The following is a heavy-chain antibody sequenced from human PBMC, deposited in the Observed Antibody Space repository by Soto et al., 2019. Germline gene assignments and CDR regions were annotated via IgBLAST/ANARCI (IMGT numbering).Heavy chain of an antibody. Sequence: QVKLQQWGAGLLKPSETLSLTCAVYGGSFSGYYWSWIRQPPGKGLEWIGEINHSGSTNYNPSLKSRVTISVDTSKNQFSLKLSSVTAADTAVYYCARGQSIRVRGVISGYYMDVWGKGTTVTVSS. D-gene: IGHD3-10*01. CDR3: ARGQSIRVRGVISGYYMDV. J-gene: IGHJ6*03. CDR1: GGSFSGYY. V-gene: IGHV4-34*01. CDR2: INHSGST.